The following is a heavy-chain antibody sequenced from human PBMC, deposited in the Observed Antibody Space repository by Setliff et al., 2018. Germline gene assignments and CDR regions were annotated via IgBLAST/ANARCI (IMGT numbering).Heavy chain of an antibody. CDR1: GYTFTTYY. V-gene: IGHV1-46*01. Sequence: ASVKVSCKASGYTFTTYYMHWVRQAPGQGLEWMGIINPIGGGTGYAEKFQGRVTMTTDTSTSTAYMELRSLRSDDTAVYYCARGSYRTSNWFDPWGQGTLVTVSS. CDR3: ARGSYRTSNWFDP. J-gene: IGHJ5*02. CDR2: INPIGGGT. D-gene: IGHD4-4*01.